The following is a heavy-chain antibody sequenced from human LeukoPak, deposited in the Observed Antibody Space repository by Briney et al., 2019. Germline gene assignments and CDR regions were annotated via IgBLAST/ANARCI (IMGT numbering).Heavy chain of an antibody. CDR2: ISGYNGNT. CDR3: ARVPNRGDKFDP. V-gene: IGHV1-18*01. J-gene: IGHJ5*02. Sequence: ASVKVSCKASGGTFSRYAISWVRQAPGQGLEWMGWISGYNGNTKYAQKLQGRVTMTRDTSIGTAYMELSSLRSEDSAVYYCARVPNRGDKFDPWGQGTLVTVSS. D-gene: IGHD4-17*01. CDR1: GGTFSRYA.